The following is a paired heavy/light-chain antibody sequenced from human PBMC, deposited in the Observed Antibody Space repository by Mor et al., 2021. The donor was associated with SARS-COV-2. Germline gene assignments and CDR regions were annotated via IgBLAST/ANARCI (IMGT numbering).Heavy chain of an antibody. D-gene: IGHD3-16*01. CDR1: GFSLTTHGMR. V-gene: IGHV2-70*04. Sequence: QVTLKESGPALVKPTETLTLTCNFFGFSLTTHGMRVTWIRQPPGKALEWLARIDWDDDKFYSTSLKTRLTISKDTSKNQVFLTMTNMDPVDTATYYCARGGGGLRPIDYWGQGTLVTVSS. CDR3: ARGGGGLRPIDY. CDR2: IDWDDDK. J-gene: IGHJ4*02.
Light chain of an antibody. Sequence: QPVLTQPPSSSASPGESARLTCTLPNDINIDNYNIYWYQQKPGTPPRYLLYYYSDSDKGQGSGVPSRFSGSKDPSANTGILLISGVQSEDEADYYCMIWSSDVGVFGGGTKLTVL. V-gene: IGLV5-37*01. CDR1: NDINIDNYN. CDR3: MIWSSDVGV. J-gene: IGLJ3*02. CDR2: YYSDSDK.